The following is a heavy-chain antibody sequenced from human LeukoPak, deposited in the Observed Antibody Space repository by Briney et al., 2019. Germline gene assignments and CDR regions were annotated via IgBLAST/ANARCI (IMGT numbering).Heavy chain of an antibody. V-gene: IGHV1-8*02. J-gene: IGHJ4*02. CDR3: AREGGVRYFDWLPTNFDY. D-gene: IGHD3-9*01. CDR1: GYTFTSHD. Sequence: ASVKVSCKASGYTFTSHDINWVRQATGQGLEWMGWMNPNSGNTGYAQKFQGRVTMTRDTSTSTVYMELSSLRSEDTAVYYCAREGGVRYFDWLPTNFDYWGQGTLVTVSS. CDR2: MNPNSGNT.